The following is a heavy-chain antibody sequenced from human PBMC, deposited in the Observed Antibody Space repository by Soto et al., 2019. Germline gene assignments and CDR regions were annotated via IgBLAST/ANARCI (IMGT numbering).Heavy chain of an antibody. CDR3: AGRDGHNRRKAPYYYYYYGMNV. CDR2: IRGGGTTM. Sequence: LTWVASGFTFSSYEMNWVRQAPGKGLEWISYIRGGGTTMYYADSVKGRFTISRDNTKNSLYLQMNSLTAEDTAVYYCAGRDGHNRRKAPYYYYYYGMNVWGQGTTVTVSS. CDR1: GFTFSSYE. D-gene: IGHD2-15*01. V-gene: IGHV3-48*03. J-gene: IGHJ6*02.